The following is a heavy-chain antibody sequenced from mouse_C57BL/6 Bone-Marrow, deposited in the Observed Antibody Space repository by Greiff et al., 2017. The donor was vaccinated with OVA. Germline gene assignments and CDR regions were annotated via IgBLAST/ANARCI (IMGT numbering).Heavy chain of an antibody. D-gene: IGHD1-1*01. J-gene: IGHJ1*03. Sequence: DVKLQESGGDLVKPGGSLKLSCAASGFTFSSYGMSWVRQTPDKRLEWVATISSGGSYTYYPDSVKGRFTISRDNAKNTLYLQMSSLKSEDTAMYYCARPPYYYGSSYWYFDVWGTGTTVTVSS. CDR3: ARPPYYYGSSYWYFDV. CDR1: GFTFSSYG. V-gene: IGHV5-6*02. CDR2: ISSGGSYT.